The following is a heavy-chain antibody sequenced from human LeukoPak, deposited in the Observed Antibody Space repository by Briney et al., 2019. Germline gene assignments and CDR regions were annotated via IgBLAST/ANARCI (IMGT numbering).Heavy chain of an antibody. CDR3: ARDRGGFS. D-gene: IGHD3-10*01. CDR2: ISSNGGST. CDR1: GFIFSSYG. J-gene: IGHJ4*02. Sequence: PGGSPRLSCAASGFIFSSYGMHWVRQAPGKGLEYVSAISSNGGSTYYANSVKGRFTISRDNSKNTLYLQMGSLRAEDMAVYYCARDRGGFSWGQGTLVTVSS. V-gene: IGHV3-64*01.